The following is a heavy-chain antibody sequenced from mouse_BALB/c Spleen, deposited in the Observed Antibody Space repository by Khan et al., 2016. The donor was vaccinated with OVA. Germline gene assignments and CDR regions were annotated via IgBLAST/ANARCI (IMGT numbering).Heavy chain of an antibody. CDR3: ARSTYRYAFAY. J-gene: IGHJ3*01. Sequence: EVPLQASGPRLVKPSQTLSLTCSVTGDSITSGYWSWIRKFPGNKLEYMGYMIYTGYTDYNPSLKSRIAITRHTSKNQYYLQLNSVTAEYTATYDCARSTYRYAFAYWGQGTLVTVSA. CDR2: MIYTGYT. CDR1: GDSITSGY. D-gene: IGHD2-14*01. V-gene: IGHV3-8*02.